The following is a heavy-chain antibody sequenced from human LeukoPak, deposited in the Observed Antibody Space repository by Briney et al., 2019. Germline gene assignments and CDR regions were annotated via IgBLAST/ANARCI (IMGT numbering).Heavy chain of an antibody. CDR2: IYYSGST. D-gene: IGHD4-17*01. V-gene: IGHV4-59*08. J-gene: IGHJ4*02. Sequence: SETLSLTCTVSGGSISSYYWSWIRQPPGKGLEWIGYIYYSGSTNYNPSLKSRVTISVDTSKNQFSLKLSSVTAADTAVYYCARVRPPTTVEDYWGQGTLVTVSS. CDR1: GGSISSYY. CDR3: ARVRPPTTVEDY.